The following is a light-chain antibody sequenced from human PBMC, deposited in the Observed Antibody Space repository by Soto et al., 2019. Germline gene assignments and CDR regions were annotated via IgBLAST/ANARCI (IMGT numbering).Light chain of an antibody. Sequence: DIQMTQSPSSLSASVGDRVTITCRASQGIDLSLAWYQQKPGKVPTLLIYSASTLQSGVPSRFSGSGSGTDFTLTITSLQPEDVATYYCQEHYGGLPVAFGPGTRVDV. CDR1: QGIDLS. CDR3: QEHYGGLPVA. J-gene: IGKJ3*01. V-gene: IGKV1-27*01. CDR2: SAS.